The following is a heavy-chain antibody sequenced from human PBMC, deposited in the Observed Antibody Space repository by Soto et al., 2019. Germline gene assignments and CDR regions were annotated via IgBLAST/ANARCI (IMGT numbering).Heavy chain of an antibody. Sequence: ASVKVSCKASGYTFTSYDINWVRQATGQGLEWMGWMNPNSGNTGYAQKFQGRVTMTRNTSISTAYMELSSLRSEDTAVYYCARVDFRVYYYYMDVWGKGTTVTVSS. CDR2: MNPNSGNT. CDR3: ARVDFRVYYYYMDV. V-gene: IGHV1-8*01. J-gene: IGHJ6*03. CDR1: GYTFTSYD.